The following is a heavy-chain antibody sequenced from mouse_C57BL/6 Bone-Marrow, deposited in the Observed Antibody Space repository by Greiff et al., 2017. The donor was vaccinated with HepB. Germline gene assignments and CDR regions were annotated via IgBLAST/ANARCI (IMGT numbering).Heavy chain of an antibody. CDR1: GFTFSSYA. CDR2: ISSGGDYI. CDR3: TRVPYYYGSSLDY. J-gene: IGHJ2*01. D-gene: IGHD1-1*01. V-gene: IGHV5-9-1*02. Sequence: EVQRVESGEGLVKPGGSLKLSCAASGFTFSSYAMSWVRQTPEKRLEWVAYISSGGDYIYYADTVKGRFTISRDNARNTLYLQMSSLKSEDTAMYYCTRVPYYYGSSLDYWGQGTTLTVSS.